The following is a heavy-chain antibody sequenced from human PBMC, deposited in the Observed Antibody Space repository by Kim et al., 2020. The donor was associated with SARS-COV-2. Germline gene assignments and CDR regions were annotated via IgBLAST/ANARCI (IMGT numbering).Heavy chain of an antibody. CDR3: ARRWGSLWFHP. D-gene: IGHD7-27*01. Sequence: ASVKVSCKASGYTFTSDFIHWVRQAPGQGLEWMGIINPVDGGITYAENFQGRVTMTRDTSTSTVYMELTSLTSDDTGTYYCARRWGSLWFHPWGQGTLVT. CDR2: INPVDGGI. J-gene: IGHJ5*02. V-gene: IGHV1-46*01. CDR1: GYTFTSDF.